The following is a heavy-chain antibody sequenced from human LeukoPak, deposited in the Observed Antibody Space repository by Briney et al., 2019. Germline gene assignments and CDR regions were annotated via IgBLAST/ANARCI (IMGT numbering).Heavy chain of an antibody. CDR3: ARDDVVVPAASSPEYYYYGMDV. CDR1: GYTFTGYY. Sequence: ASVKVSCMASGYTFTGYYMHWVRQAPGQGLEWMGWINPNGGGTNYAQKFQGRVTMTRDTSISTAYMELSRLRSDDTAVYYCARDDVVVPAASSPEYYYYGMDVWGQGTTVTVSS. D-gene: IGHD2-2*01. V-gene: IGHV1-2*02. J-gene: IGHJ6*02. CDR2: INPNGGGT.